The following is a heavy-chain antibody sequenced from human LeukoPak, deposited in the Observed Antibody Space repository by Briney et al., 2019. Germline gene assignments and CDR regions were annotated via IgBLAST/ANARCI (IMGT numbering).Heavy chain of an antibody. CDR2: IYYSGST. D-gene: IGHD5-18*01. CDR3: ARGIDTGPEFYYYYYMDV. Sequence: SETQSLTCTVSGGSISSYYWSWIRQPPGKGLEWIGYIYYSGSTNYNPSLKSRVTISVDTSKNQFSLKLSSVTAADTAVYYCARGIDTGPEFYYYYYMDVWGKGTTVTVSS. CDR1: GGSISSYY. V-gene: IGHV4-59*01. J-gene: IGHJ6*03.